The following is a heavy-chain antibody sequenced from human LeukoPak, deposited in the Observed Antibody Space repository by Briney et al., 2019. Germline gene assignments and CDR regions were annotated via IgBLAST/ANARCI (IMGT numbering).Heavy chain of an antibody. Sequence: GRSLRLSCAASGFTFSSYVMHWVRQAPGKGLEWVAVIWYDGSSKYYADSVKGRFTISRDNSKNTLYLQMNSLRAEDTAVYYCARGPTGGYERTLYYFDYWGQGTLVTVSS. D-gene: IGHD5-12*01. V-gene: IGHV3-33*01. CDR1: GFTFSSYV. CDR2: IWYDGSSK. J-gene: IGHJ4*02. CDR3: ARGPTGGYERTLYYFDY.